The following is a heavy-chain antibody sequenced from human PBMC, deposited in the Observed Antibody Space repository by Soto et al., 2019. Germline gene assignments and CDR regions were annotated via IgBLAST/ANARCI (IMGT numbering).Heavy chain of an antibody. D-gene: IGHD2-2*01. Sequence: SETLSLTCAVYGGSFSGYYWSWIRQPPGKGLEWIGEINHSGSTNYNPSLKSRVTISVDTSKNQFSLKLSSVTAADTAVYYCARGRYCSSTSCYGKYTTSYYYYYYMDVWGKGTTVTVSS. CDR2: INHSGST. CDR3: ARGRYCSSTSCYGKYTTSYYYYYYMDV. CDR1: GGSFSGYY. V-gene: IGHV4-34*01. J-gene: IGHJ6*03.